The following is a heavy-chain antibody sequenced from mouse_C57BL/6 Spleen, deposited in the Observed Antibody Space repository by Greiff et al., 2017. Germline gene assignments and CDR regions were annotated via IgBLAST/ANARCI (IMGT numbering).Heavy chain of an antibody. Sequence: VQLQQPGAELVKPGASVKVSCKASGYTFTSYWMHWVKQRPGQGLEWIGRLHPSDSDTTYNQKFKGKATLTVDKSSSTAYMQLSSLTSEDSAVYYCASYMVTTGYYYAMDYWGQGTSVTVSS. CDR3: ASYMVTTGYYYAMDY. J-gene: IGHJ4*01. CDR2: LHPSDSDT. V-gene: IGHV1-74*01. D-gene: IGHD2-2*01. CDR1: GYTFTSYW.